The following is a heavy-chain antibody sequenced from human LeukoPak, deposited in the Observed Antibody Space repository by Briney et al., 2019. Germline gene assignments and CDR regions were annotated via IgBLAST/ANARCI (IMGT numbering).Heavy chain of an antibody. CDR3: AKDQFHRQGFDY. CDR1: GFTFSSYG. D-gene: IGHD2-21*01. V-gene: IGHV3-21*01. J-gene: IGHJ4*02. CDR2: ISGSGSYI. Sequence: GGSLRLSCAASGFTFSSYGMSWVRQAPGKGLEWVSSISGSGSYIYYADSVKDRFTISRDNGKNSLYLQMNSLRAEDTAVYYCAKDQFHRQGFDYWGQGTLVTVSS.